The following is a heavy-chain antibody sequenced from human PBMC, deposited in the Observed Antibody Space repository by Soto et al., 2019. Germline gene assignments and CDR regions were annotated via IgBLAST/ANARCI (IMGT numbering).Heavy chain of an antibody. V-gene: IGHV3-48*02. CDR2: INGRDGAI. CDR3: ARDHLWAFDY. CDR1: GFSFSVYS. Sequence: GGSLRLSCAASGFSFSVYSMNCVRQAPGKGLEWVSYINGRDGAINYVDSVKGRFTISIDIAKNSLYLQMNSLRDEDTAVYFCARDHLWAFDYWGQGVLVTVSS. D-gene: IGHD3-3*02. J-gene: IGHJ4*02.